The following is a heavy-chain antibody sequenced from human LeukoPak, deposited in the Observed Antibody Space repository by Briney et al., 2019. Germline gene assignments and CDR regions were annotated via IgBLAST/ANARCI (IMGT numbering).Heavy chain of an antibody. J-gene: IGHJ6*03. Sequence: ASVKVSCKASGYTLTSYGISWVRQAPGQGLEWMGWISAYNGNTNYAQKLQGRVTMTTDTSTSTAYMELRSLRSDDTAVYYCARLYRRHYYMDVWGKGATVTISS. D-gene: IGHD3-10*01. V-gene: IGHV1-18*01. CDR2: ISAYNGNT. CDR3: ARLYRRHYYMDV. CDR1: GYTLTSYG.